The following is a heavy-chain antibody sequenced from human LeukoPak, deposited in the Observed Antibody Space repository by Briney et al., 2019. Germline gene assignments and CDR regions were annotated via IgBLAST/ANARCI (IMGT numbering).Heavy chain of an antibody. D-gene: IGHD5-24*01. CDR2: ISSSSSYI. CDR1: GFTFSIYS. J-gene: IGHJ4*02. CDR3: ARKMGREFDY. Sequence: GGSLRLSCAASGFTFSIYSMNWVRQAPGKGLEWVSSISSSSSYIYYADSVKGRFTISRDNAKNSLYLQMNSLRAEDTAVYYCARKMGREFDYWGQGTLVTVPS. V-gene: IGHV3-21*01.